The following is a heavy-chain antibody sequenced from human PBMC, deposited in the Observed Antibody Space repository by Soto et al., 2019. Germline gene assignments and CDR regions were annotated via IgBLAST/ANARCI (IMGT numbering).Heavy chain of an antibody. CDR3: ARDKGYCGGDCYPDAFDI. CDR2: ISSSSSYT. J-gene: IGHJ3*02. CDR1: GFTFSDYY. Sequence: QVQLVESGGGLVKPGGSLRLSCAASGFTFSDYYMSWIRQAPGKGLEWVSCISSSSSYTNYADSVKGRFTISRDNAKNSLYLQMNSLRAEDTAVYYCARDKGYCGGDCYPDAFDIWGQGTMVTVSS. V-gene: IGHV3-11*06. D-gene: IGHD2-21*02.